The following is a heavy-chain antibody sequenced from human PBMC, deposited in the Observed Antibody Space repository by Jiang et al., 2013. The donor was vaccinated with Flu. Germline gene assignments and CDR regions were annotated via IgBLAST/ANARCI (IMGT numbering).Heavy chain of an antibody. D-gene: IGHD2-8*02. CDR3: ARITGGTPDY. CDR1: GDSVSSKSVA. Sequence: SQTLSLTCAISGDSVSSKSVAWNWVRQSPSRGLEWLGRTYYRSRWKNDYALSVKSRIIINPXTSKNQFSLQLNSVTPEDTAIYYCARITGGTPDYWGQGTLVTVSS. J-gene: IGHJ4*02. V-gene: IGHV6-1*01. CDR2: TYYRSRWKN.